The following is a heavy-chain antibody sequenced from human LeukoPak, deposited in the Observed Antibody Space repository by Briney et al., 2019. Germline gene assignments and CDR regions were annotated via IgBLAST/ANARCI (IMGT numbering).Heavy chain of an antibody. CDR2: ISSSSSYI. D-gene: IGHD4-23*01. Sequence: GGSLRPSCAASGFTFSDYYMSWIRQAPGKGLEWVSSISSSSSYIYYADSVKGRFTISRDNAKNSLYLQMNSLRAEDTAVYYCARVRLGSYGGNLLDYWGQGTLVTVSS. J-gene: IGHJ4*02. CDR3: ARVRLGSYGGNLLDY. V-gene: IGHV3-11*06. CDR1: GFTFSDYY.